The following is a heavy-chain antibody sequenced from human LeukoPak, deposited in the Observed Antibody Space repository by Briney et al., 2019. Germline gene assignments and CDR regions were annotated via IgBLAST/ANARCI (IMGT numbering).Heavy chain of an antibody. CDR1: GYTFTSYG. V-gene: IGHV1-8*02. CDR2: MNPNSGNT. D-gene: IGHD5-24*01. Sequence: GASVKVSCKASGYTFTSYGISWVRQAPGQGLEWMGWMNPNSGNTAYAQKFQGRITMTRNTSINTAYMELSSLRSDDTALYYCARDHYATSDGSGGQGTRVTVSS. CDR3: ARDHYATSDGS. J-gene: IGHJ4*02.